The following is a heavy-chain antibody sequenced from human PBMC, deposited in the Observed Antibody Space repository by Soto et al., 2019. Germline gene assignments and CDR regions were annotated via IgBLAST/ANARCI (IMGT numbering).Heavy chain of an antibody. J-gene: IGHJ6*02. CDR2: TYYRSKWYN. D-gene: IGHD6-19*01. V-gene: IGHV6-1*01. CDR1: GDSFSSNSAA. CDR3: ASSRGLDYYYGMDV. Sequence: SQTLSLTCAISGDSFSSNSAAWNWIRQSPSRGLEWLGRTYYRSKWYNDYAVSVKSRITINPDTSKNQFSLQLNSVTPEDTAVYYCASSRGLDYYYGMDVWGQGTTVPVSS.